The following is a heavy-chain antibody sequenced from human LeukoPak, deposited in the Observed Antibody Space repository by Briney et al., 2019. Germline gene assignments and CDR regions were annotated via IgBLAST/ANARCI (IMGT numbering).Heavy chain of an antibody. V-gene: IGHV3-48*03. CDR3: ARGGGVEMATPFDY. D-gene: IGHD5-24*01. J-gene: IGHJ4*02. CDR1: GFTFSSYE. Sequence: GGSLRLSCAASGFTFSSYEMNWVRQAPGKGLEWVSYISSSGSTIYYADSVKGRFTISRDNSKNTLYLQMNSLRAEDTAVYYCARGGGVEMATPFDYWGQGTLVTVSS. CDR2: ISSSGSTI.